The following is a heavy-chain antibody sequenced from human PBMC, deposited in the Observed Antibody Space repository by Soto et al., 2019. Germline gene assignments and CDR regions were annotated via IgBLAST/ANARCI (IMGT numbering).Heavy chain of an antibody. CDR2: IGTAGDP. CDR3: ARALPTGSQRHLYYYYGMDV. CDR1: GFTFSSYD. V-gene: IGHV3-13*05. J-gene: IGHJ6*02. Sequence: GSLRLSCAASGFTFSSYDMHWVRQATGKGLEWVSAIGTAGDPYYPGSVKGRFTISRENAKNSLYLQMNSLRAGDTAVYYCARALPTGSQRHLYYYYGMDVWGQGTTVTVSS. D-gene: IGHD1-26*01.